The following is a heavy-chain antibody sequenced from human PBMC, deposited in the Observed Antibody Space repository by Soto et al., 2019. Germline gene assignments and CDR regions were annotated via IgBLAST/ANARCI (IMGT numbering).Heavy chain of an antibody. CDR1: GYTFTSYY. D-gene: IGHD3-22*01. Sequence: ASVKVSCKASGYTFTSYYMHWVRQAPGQGLEWMGIINPSGGSTSYAQKFQGRVTMTRDTSTSTAYMELSSLRSEDTAVYYCAREGLTDYYDSSGPRDYWGQGTLVTVSS. V-gene: IGHV1-46*01. CDR2: INPSGGST. CDR3: AREGLTDYYDSSGPRDY. J-gene: IGHJ4*02.